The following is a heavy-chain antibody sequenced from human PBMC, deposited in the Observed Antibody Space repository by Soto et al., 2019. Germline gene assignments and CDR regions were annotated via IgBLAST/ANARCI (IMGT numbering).Heavy chain of an antibody. D-gene: IGHD1-26*01. CDR1: GGSFSGYY. J-gene: IGHJ5*02. V-gene: IGHV4-34*01. Sequence: SETLSLTCDVYGGSFSGYYWSWIRQPPGKGLEWIGEVNQSGSTNYNPSLKSRVTISVDTSKNQFSLKLTPVTAADTAVYYCARGTWETRFDPWGQGTLVTVSS. CDR2: VNQSGST. CDR3: ARGTWETRFDP.